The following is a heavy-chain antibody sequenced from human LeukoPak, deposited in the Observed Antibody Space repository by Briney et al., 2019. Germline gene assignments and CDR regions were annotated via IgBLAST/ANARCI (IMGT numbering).Heavy chain of an antibody. CDR2: INPNSGGT. J-gene: IGHJ5*02. CDR1: GYTFTGYY. Sequence: GASVKVSCKASGYTFTGYYMHWVRQAPGQGLEWMGWINPNSGGTNYVQKFQGWVTMTRDTSISTAYMELSRLRSDDTAVYYCARDLSYGEDWNWFDPWGQGTLVTVSS. CDR3: ARDLSYGEDWNWFDP. V-gene: IGHV1-2*04. D-gene: IGHD4-17*01.